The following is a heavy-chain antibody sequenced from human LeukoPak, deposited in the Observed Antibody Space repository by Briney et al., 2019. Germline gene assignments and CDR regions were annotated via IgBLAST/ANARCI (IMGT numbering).Heavy chain of an antibody. CDR2: IYYSGST. D-gene: IGHD3-3*01. Sequence: SETLSLTCAVYGGSFSGYYWSWIRQPPGKGLEWIGYIYYSGSTNYNPSLKSRVTISVDTSKNQFSLKLSSVTAADTAVYYCARQYYDFWSGHRFDPWGQGTLVTVSS. CDR1: GGSFSGYY. CDR3: ARQYYDFWSGHRFDP. V-gene: IGHV4-59*01. J-gene: IGHJ5*02.